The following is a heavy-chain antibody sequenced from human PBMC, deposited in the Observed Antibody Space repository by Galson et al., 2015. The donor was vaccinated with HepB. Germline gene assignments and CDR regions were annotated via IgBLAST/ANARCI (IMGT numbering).Heavy chain of an antibody. V-gene: IGHV1-3*01. CDR2: INAGNGNT. CDR3: ARESRFLITMIGGGGHFDY. J-gene: IGHJ4*02. D-gene: IGHD3-22*01. Sequence: SVKVSCKASGDTFTNYAMHWVRQAPGQRLEWMGWINAGNGNTKYSQKFQGRVTITRDTSATTAYMELSSLRSEDTAVYYCARESRFLITMIGGGGHFDYWGQGTLVTVSS. CDR1: GDTFTNYA.